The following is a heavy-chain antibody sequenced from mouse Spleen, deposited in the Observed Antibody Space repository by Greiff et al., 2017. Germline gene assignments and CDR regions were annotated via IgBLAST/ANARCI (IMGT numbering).Heavy chain of an antibody. D-gene: IGHD1-1*01. J-gene: IGHJ1*01. CDR2: IRSKSNNYAT. CDR1: GFTFNTYA. V-gene: IGHV10-1*02. Sequence: EVQLVEPGGGLVQPKGSLKLSCAASGFTFNTYAMNWVRQAPGQGLEWVARIRSKSNNYATYYADSVKDRFTISRDDSQSMLYLQMNNLKTEDAARYYCVRPRYGSSAWWYFDVWGAGTTVTVSS. CDR3: VRPRYGSSAWWYFDV.